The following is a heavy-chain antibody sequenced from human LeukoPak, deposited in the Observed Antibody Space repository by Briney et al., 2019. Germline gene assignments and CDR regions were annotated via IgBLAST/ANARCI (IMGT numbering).Heavy chain of an antibody. CDR2: ISSSSSYI. Sequence: NPGGSLRLSCAASGFTFSSYSMNWVRQAPGKGLEWVSSISSSSSYIYYADSVKGRFTISRDNAKNSLYLQMNSLRAEDTAVYYCARDSGFDSGMDVWGQGTTVTVSS. V-gene: IGHV3-21*01. D-gene: IGHD1-26*01. J-gene: IGHJ6*02. CDR1: GFTFSSYS. CDR3: ARDSGFDSGMDV.